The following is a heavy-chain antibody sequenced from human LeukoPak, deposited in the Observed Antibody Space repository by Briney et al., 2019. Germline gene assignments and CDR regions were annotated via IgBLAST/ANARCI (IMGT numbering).Heavy chain of an antibody. Sequence: SETLSLTCGVSGGSVINTNWWTWVRQPPGRGLEWIGEVHLDGRTNYNPSLESRLTMSVDVSENQVSLKLTSVTAADTAVYYCAREGGFYRPLDYSGQGTLVTVSS. D-gene: IGHD3-3*01. CDR2: VHLDGRT. CDR3: AREGGFYRPLDY. J-gene: IGHJ4*02. CDR1: GGSVINTNW. V-gene: IGHV4-4*02.